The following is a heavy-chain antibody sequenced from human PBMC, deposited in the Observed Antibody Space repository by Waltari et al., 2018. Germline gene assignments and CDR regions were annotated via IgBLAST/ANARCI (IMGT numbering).Heavy chain of an antibody. CDR2: IRSKAYGGTT. D-gene: IGHD3-22*01. V-gene: IGHV3-49*04. J-gene: IGHJ4*02. CDR3: TRRGYYDSSGFY. Sequence: EVQLVESGGGLVQPGRSLRLSCTASGFTFGDYAMSWVRQAPGKGLEWVGFIRSKAYGGTTEYAASGKGRFTISRDDSKSIAYLQMNSLKTEDTAVYYCTRRGYYDSSGFYWGQGTLVTVSS. CDR1: GFTFGDYA.